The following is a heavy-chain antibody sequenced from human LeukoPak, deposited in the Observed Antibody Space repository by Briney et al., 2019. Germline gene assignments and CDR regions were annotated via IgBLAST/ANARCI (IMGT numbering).Heavy chain of an antibody. D-gene: IGHD3-16*01. CDR3: AREDVWGNKIPKGHFDY. Sequence: SETLSLTCTVSGASVTYYYWSWIRQTPGKGLEWIGYIYGRGGTNYNPSLKSRITISLDTSKNQFSLKVASVTSADTAVYYCAREDVWGNKIPKGHFDYWGQGALVTVSS. J-gene: IGHJ4*02. CDR2: IYGRGGT. CDR1: GASVTYYY. V-gene: IGHV4-59*02.